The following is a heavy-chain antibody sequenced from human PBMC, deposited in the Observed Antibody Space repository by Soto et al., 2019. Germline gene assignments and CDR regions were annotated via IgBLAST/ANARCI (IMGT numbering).Heavy chain of an antibody. V-gene: IGHV3-30-3*01. Sequence: ESGGGVVQPGRSLRLSCAASGFTFTSYAMHWVRQAPGKGLEWVAVISYDGSNKYYADSVKGRFTISRDNSKNTLHLQMNSLRAEDTAVYYCARGRQQLGYYYYGMDVWGQGTTVTVSS. CDR1: GFTFTSYA. J-gene: IGHJ6*02. D-gene: IGHD6-13*01. CDR2: ISYDGSNK. CDR3: ARGRQQLGYYYYGMDV.